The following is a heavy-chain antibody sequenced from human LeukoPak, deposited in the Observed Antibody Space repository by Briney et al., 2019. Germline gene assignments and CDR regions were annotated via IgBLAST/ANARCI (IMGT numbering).Heavy chain of an antibody. V-gene: IGHV3-23*01. D-gene: IGHD6-19*01. J-gene: IGHJ6*02. CDR1: GFTFSSYA. Sequence: PGGSLRLSCAASGFTFSSYAMSWVRQAPGKGLEWVSAISGSGGSTYYADSVKGRFTISRDNSKNTLYLQMNSLRAEDTAVYYCAKAPDSSGRYYYGMDVWGQGTTVTVSS. CDR2: ISGSGGST. CDR3: AKAPDSSGRYYYGMDV.